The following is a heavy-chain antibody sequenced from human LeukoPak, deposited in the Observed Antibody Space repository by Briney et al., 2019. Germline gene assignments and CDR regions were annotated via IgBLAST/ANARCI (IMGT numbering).Heavy chain of an antibody. J-gene: IGHJ4*02. CDR2: IYYSGTT. CDR3: ARERGFVLPDY. Sequence: SETLSLTCTVSGDSISNGGYYWSWIRQHPGKGLEWIGYIYYSGTTYYNPSLKSRLTLSIDISKNQFSLNLTSVTAADTAVYYSARERGFVLPDYWGQGTLVTVSS. V-gene: IGHV4-31*03. D-gene: IGHD2-15*01. CDR1: GDSISNGGYY.